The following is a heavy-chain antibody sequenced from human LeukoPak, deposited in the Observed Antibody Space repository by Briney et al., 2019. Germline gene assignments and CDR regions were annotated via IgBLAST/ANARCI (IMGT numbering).Heavy chain of an antibody. CDR2: IYYSGST. D-gene: IGHD1-20*01. V-gene: IGHV4-30-4*08. J-gene: IGHJ3*02. CDR1: GGSISSGDYY. CDR3: ARPITGDDAFDI. Sequence: SQTLSLTCTVSGGSISSGDYYWSWIRQPPGKGLEWIGYIYYSGSTYYNPSLKSRVTISVDTSKNQFSLKLSSVTAADTAVYYCARPITGDDAFDIWGQGIMVTVSS.